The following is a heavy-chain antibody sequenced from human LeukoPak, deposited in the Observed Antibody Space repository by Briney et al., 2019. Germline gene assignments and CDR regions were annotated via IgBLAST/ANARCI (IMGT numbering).Heavy chain of an antibody. CDR1: GYSISSGYY. CDR2: INHSGST. D-gene: IGHD5-18*01. J-gene: IGHJ4*02. V-gene: IGHV4-38-2*02. CDR3: ARDGSFRGYSFAN. Sequence: SETLSLTCTVSGYSISSGYYWGWIRQPPGKGLEWIGSINHSGSTYYNPSLKSRVTISVDTSKNQFSLKLSSVAAADTAVYYCARDGSFRGYSFANWGQGTLVTVSS.